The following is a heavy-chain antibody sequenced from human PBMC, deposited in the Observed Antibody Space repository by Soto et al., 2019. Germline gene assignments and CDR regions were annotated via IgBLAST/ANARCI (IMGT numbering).Heavy chain of an antibody. Sequence: PSETLSLTCTVSGGSISSGDYYWSWIRQPPGKGLEWIGYIYYSGSTYYNPSLKSRVTISVDTSKNQFSLKLSSVTAADTAVYYCAREVEWLRSYYFDYWGQGTLVTVSS. CDR2: IYYSGST. J-gene: IGHJ4*02. D-gene: IGHD5-12*01. CDR3: AREVEWLRSYYFDY. V-gene: IGHV4-30-4*01. CDR1: GGSISSGDYY.